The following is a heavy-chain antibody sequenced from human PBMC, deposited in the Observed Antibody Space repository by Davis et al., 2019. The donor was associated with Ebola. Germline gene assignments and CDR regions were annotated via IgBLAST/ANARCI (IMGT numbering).Heavy chain of an antibody. Sequence: GESLKISCAASGFTFSDYYMSWIRQAPGKGLEWVSYISSSGSTIYCADSVKGRFTISRDNAKNSLYLQMNSLRAEDTAVYYCARTDYLAVPGAYNYYFDYWGQGTLVTVSS. CDR1: GFTFSDYY. V-gene: IGHV3-11*01. D-gene: IGHD5-24*01. CDR3: ARTDYLAVPGAYNYYFDY. J-gene: IGHJ4*02. CDR2: ISSSGSTI.